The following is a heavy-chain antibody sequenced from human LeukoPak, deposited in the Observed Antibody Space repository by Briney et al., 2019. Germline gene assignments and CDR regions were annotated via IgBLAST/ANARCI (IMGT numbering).Heavy chain of an antibody. Sequence: SETLSLTCAVYGGSFSGYYWSWIRQPPGKGLEWIGEIKHSGSTNYNPSLKSRVTISVDTSKNQFSLKLSSVTAEDTAVYYCARDQVDVVRGSYYYYMDVWGKGTTVTISS. J-gene: IGHJ6*03. V-gene: IGHV4-34*01. CDR3: ARDQVDVVRGSYYYYMDV. CDR2: IKHSGST. CDR1: GGSFSGYY. D-gene: IGHD3-10*01.